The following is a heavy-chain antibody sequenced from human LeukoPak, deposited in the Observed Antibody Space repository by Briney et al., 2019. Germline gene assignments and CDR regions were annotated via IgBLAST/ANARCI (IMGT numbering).Heavy chain of an antibody. V-gene: IGHV3-23*01. J-gene: IGHJ4*02. Sequence: GGSLRLSCAASGFTVSSNYMSWVRQAPGKGLEWVSAISISGDTTYYADAVKGRFTISRDNSKNTVYLQMNSLRAEDTAVYYCANEIRPNDYWGQGTLVTVSS. CDR1: GFTVSSNY. CDR3: ANEIRPNDY. D-gene: IGHD4-17*01. CDR2: ISISGDTT.